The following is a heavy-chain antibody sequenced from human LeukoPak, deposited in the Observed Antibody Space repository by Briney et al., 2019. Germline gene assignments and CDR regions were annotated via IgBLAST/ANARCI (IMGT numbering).Heavy chain of an antibody. CDR2: ISSSGSTI. J-gene: IGHJ4*02. Sequence: GGSLRLSCAASGVTFSSYEMNWVRQAPRKGLEWVSYISSSGSTIYYADSVKGRFTISRDNAKNSLYLQMNSLRAEDTAVYYCARGKQLWPFDYWGQGTLVTVSS. V-gene: IGHV3-48*03. CDR1: GVTFSSYE. D-gene: IGHD5-18*01. CDR3: ARGKQLWPFDY.